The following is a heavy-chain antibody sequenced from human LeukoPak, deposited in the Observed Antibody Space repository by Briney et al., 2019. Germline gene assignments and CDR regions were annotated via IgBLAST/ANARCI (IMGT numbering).Heavy chain of an antibody. J-gene: IGHJ4*02. D-gene: IGHD3-10*01. V-gene: IGHV3-48*03. CDR2: ISSSGSSI. CDR3: ARDHYGSGSYYKVMSY. CDR1: GFTFSNYE. Sequence: GGSLRLSCAASGFTFSNYEMNWVRHAPGKGLEWVSYISSSGSSIYYADSVKGRFTISRDNAKNTLYLQMNSLRAEDTAVYFCARDHYGSGSYYKVMSYWGQGTLVSVSS.